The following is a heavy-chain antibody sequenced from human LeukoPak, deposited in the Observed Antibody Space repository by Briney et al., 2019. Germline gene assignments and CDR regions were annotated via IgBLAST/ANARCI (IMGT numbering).Heavy chain of an antibody. CDR2: IKQDGSEK. V-gene: IGHV3-7*03. J-gene: IGHJ4*02. D-gene: IGHD6-13*01. CDR3: ARVRIAAAGTTPYYFDY. CDR1: GFTFSSYW. Sequence: GGSLRLSCAASGFTFSSYWISWVRQAPGKGLEWVANIKQDGSEKYYVDSVKGRFTISRDNAKNSLYLQMNSLRAEDTAVYYCARVRIAAAGTTPYYFDYWGQGTLVTVSS.